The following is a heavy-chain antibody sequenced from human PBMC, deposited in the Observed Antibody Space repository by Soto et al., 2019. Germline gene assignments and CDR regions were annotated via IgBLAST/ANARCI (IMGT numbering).Heavy chain of an antibody. CDR3: ASESSSWRGAFDI. D-gene: IGHD6-13*01. J-gene: IGHJ3*02. CDR1: GYTFTGYY. CDR2: INPNSGGT. Sequence: ASVKVSCKASGYTFTGYYMHWVRQAPGQGLEWMGWINPNSGGTNYAQKFQGWVTMTRDTPISTAYMELGRLRSDDTAVYYCASESSSWRGAFDIWGQGTMVTVSS. V-gene: IGHV1-2*04.